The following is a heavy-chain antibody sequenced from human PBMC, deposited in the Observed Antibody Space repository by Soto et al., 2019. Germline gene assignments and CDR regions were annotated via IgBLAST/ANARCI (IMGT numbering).Heavy chain of an antibody. CDR3: ARGAYDSGGYYYAFDV. J-gene: IGHJ3*01. D-gene: IGHD3-22*01. CDR1: GLTVNSNY. V-gene: IGHV3-53*01. Sequence: GALRLSCAASGLTVNSNYISWVRQAPGKGLEWVSVIYSGGSTYYADSVKGRFTVSRDNSMNTLYLQMNNLRAEDTAVYYCARGAYDSGGYYYAFDVWGQGTMVTVSS. CDR2: IYSGGST.